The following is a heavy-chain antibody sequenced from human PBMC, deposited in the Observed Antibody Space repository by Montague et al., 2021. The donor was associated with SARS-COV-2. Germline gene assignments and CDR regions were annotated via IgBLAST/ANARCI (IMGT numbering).Heavy chain of an antibody. J-gene: IGHJ3*02. V-gene: IGHV4-61*02. CDR2: IYTSGST. D-gene: IGHD3-22*01. Sequence: TLSLTCTVSGGSISSGSYYWSWIRQPAGKGLEWIGRIYTSGSTNYNPSLKSRVTISVDTSKNQFPLKLSSVTAADTAVYYCARVPPYYYDSSGYDSGAFDIWGQGTMVTVSS. CDR3: ARVPPYYYDSSGYDSGAFDI. CDR1: GGSISSGSYY.